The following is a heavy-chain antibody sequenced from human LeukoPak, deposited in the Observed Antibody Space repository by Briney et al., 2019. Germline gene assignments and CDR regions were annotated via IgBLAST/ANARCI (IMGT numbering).Heavy chain of an antibody. J-gene: IGHJ6*02. CDR1: GYTFTSCG. V-gene: IGHV1-18*01. Sequence: ASVKVSCKASGYTFTSCGISWVRQAPGQGLEWMGWISAYNGNTNYAQKLQGRVTMTTDTSTSTAYMELRSLRSDDTAVYYCARDLGRYFDWFTAYYYYGMDVWGQGTTVTVSS. CDR2: ISAYNGNT. D-gene: IGHD3-9*01. CDR3: ARDLGRYFDWFTAYYYYGMDV.